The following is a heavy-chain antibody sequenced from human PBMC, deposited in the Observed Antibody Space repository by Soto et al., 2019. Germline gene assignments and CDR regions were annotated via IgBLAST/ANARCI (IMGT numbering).Heavy chain of an antibody. J-gene: IGHJ3*02. CDR1: GYTFTSYG. CDR3: ASSYDSSGYYFGGKIGGAFDI. D-gene: IGHD3-22*01. CDR2: ISAYNGNT. Sequence: ASVKVSCKASGYTFTSYGISWVRQAPGQGLEWMGWISAYNGNTNYAQKLQGRVTMTTDTSTSTAYMELRSLRSDDTAVYYCASSYDSSGYYFGGKIGGAFDIWGQGTMVTVSS. V-gene: IGHV1-18*01.